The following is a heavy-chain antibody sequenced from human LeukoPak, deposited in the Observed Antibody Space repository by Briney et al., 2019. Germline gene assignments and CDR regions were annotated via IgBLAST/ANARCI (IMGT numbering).Heavy chain of an antibody. CDR2: ISFDGNNK. V-gene: IGHV3-30*04. Sequence: PGRSLRLSCAASGFTFSSYAMHWVRQAPGKGLDWVAVISFDGNNKYSADAVKGRFTISRDSSKNTLYLQMNSLRAEDTAVYYCARPTPSFSSGWYNPYFDYWGQGTLVTVSS. D-gene: IGHD6-19*01. CDR3: ARPTPSFSSGWYNPYFDY. J-gene: IGHJ4*02. CDR1: GFTFSSYA.